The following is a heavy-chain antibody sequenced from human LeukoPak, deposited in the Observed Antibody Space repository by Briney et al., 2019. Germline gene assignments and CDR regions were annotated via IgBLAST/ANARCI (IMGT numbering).Heavy chain of an antibody. D-gene: IGHD3-22*01. CDR3: ARGTYYDSSGYSGVRLFDY. J-gene: IGHJ4*02. CDR2: INPNSGGT. CDR1: GYTFIGYY. Sequence: ASLKVSCKASGYTFIGYYMHCVRQAPRQGLEWMGWINPNSGGTNYAQKFQGRVTMTRDTSISTAYMELSRLRSDDTAVYYCARGTYYDSSGYSGVRLFDYWGQGTLLTVSS. V-gene: IGHV1-2*02.